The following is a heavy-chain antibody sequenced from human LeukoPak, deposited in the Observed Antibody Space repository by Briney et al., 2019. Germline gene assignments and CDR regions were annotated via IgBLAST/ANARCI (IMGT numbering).Heavy chain of an antibody. CDR2: ISYDRSNK. Sequence: SGGSLRLSCAASGFTFSSYGMHWVRQAPGKGLEWVAVISYDRSNKYYADSVKGRFTISRDNSKNTLYLQMNSLRAEDTAIYYCANDYGDYGALDYWGQGTLVTVSS. V-gene: IGHV3-30*18. J-gene: IGHJ4*02. CDR1: GFTFSSYG. CDR3: ANDYGDYGALDY. D-gene: IGHD4-17*01.